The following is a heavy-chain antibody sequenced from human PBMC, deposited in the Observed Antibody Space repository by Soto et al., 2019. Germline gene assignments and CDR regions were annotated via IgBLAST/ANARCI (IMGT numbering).Heavy chain of an antibody. CDR3: AKNAGIAAAGPSGY. CDR1: GFTFSNYA. D-gene: IGHD6-13*01. J-gene: IGHJ4*02. CDR2: VSYDGSNK. V-gene: IGHV3-30-3*02. Sequence: GGSLRLSCAASGFTFSNYAMHWVRQAPGRGLEWVALVSYDGSNKNYADSVRGRFTISRDNSKNTLYLQMNSLRAEDTAVYYCAKNAGIAAAGPSGYWGQGTLVTVSS.